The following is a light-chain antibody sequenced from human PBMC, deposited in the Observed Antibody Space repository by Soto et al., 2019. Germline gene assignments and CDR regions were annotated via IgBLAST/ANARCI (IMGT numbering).Light chain of an antibody. V-gene: IGKV3-15*01. CDR1: QGVTTN. Sequence: EIIMTQSPGTLSVSPGERATLSYRAAQGVTTNFAWYQQKSGQSPRLLIYDVSNRATGVPARFSGSGSETDFTLTISGLRSEDSAVYFCQQYNNWPFSFGQGTRLEIK. CDR3: QQYNNWPFS. J-gene: IGKJ5*01. CDR2: DVS.